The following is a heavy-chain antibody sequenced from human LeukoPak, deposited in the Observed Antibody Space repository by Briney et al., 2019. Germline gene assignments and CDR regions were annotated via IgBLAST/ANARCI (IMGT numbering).Heavy chain of an antibody. Sequence: GGSLRLSCAASGLTFTNYAMSWVRQAPGKGLEWVSAITSDGGSTYSADSVRGRFTISRDNSKNTLYLQMNSLRVEDTAVYFCAKDYLRRSDYWGQGTLVTVSS. CDR2: ITSDGGST. CDR3: AKDYLRRSDY. D-gene: IGHD3-16*02. J-gene: IGHJ4*02. CDR1: GLTFTNYA. V-gene: IGHV3-23*01.